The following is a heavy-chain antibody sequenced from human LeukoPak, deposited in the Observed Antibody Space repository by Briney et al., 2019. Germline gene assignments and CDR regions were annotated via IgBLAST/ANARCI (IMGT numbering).Heavy chain of an antibody. D-gene: IGHD6-13*01. Sequence: SETLSLTCAASGGSISSSNWWSWVRQPPGKGLEWIGEIYHSGSTNYNPSLKSRVTISVDTSKNQFSLKLSSVTAADTAVYYCARGYVSYSSSRGYGMDVWGQGTTVTVSS. CDR2: IYHSGST. V-gene: IGHV4-4*02. CDR1: GGSISSSNW. J-gene: IGHJ6*02. CDR3: ARGYVSYSSSRGYGMDV.